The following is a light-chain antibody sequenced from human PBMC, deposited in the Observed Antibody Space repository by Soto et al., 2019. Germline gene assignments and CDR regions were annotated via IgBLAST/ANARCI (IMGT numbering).Light chain of an antibody. Sequence: IELSAYRAALSVYTWQRGTRCCRASESVTNYLAWYQQKPGQAPRLLVYDVSNRATGIPARFSGSGSGTDFTLTITSLEPEAFAFHYCPQRQRWPRTLGQGTQVDIK. CDR1: ESVTNY. CDR3: PQRQRWPRT. V-gene: IGKV3-11*01. J-gene: IGKJ1*01. CDR2: DVS.